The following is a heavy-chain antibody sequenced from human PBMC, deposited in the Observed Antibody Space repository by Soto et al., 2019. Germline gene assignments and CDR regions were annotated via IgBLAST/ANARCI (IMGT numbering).Heavy chain of an antibody. CDR2: IIPIFGTA. CDR1: GGTFISYA. D-gene: IGHD3-3*01. J-gene: IGHJ4*02. V-gene: IGHV1-69*06. CDR3: ATAGEWFLEFDY. Sequence: SVKVSCKASGGTFISYAISWVRQAPGQGLEWMGGIIPIFGTAIYAQKFQGRVTMTEDTSTDTAYMELSSLRSEDTAVYYCATAGEWFLEFDYWGQGTLVTVSS.